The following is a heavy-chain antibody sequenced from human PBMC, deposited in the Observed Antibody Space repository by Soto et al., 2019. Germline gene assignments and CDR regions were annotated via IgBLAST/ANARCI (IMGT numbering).Heavy chain of an antibody. J-gene: IGHJ4*02. CDR3: ARVSGSYFRSMIDY. Sequence: EVQLVESGGGVVRPAGSLRLSCTASGFNFDDYGMTWVRQAPGKGLEWVSGINRNGGSTAYADSVKGRFTISRDNAKNSLFLQMNSLRAEDTALYYCARVSGSYFRSMIDYWGQATLVTVSS. V-gene: IGHV3-20*04. CDR1: GFNFDDYG. D-gene: IGHD1-26*01. CDR2: INRNGGST.